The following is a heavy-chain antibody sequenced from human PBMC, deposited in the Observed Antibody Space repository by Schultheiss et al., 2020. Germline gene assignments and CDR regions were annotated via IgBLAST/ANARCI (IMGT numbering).Heavy chain of an antibody. V-gene: IGHV3-9*01. Sequence: GGSLRLSCAASGFTFDDYAMHWVRQAPGKGLEWVSGISWNSGSIGYADSVKGRFTISRDNAKNSLYLQMNSLRAEDTALYYCARDCSGGSCYYYGMDVWGQGTTVTVSS. D-gene: IGHD2-15*01. CDR3: ARDCSGGSCYYYGMDV. CDR2: ISWNSGSI. CDR1: GFTFDDYA. J-gene: IGHJ6*02.